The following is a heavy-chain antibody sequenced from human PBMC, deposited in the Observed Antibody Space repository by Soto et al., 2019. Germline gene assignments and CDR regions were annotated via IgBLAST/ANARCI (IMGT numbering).Heavy chain of an antibody. J-gene: IGHJ4*02. CDR2: ICGYKGNT. Sequence: QVQLVQSGAEVREPGASVQVSCKTSGYTYTNYGVSWVRQAPGQGLEWVGGICGYKGNTNYAQKLQGRGTLTTDTSTSTAYMELRSLRSADTAVYYCAHHTLDTGMPSGYWGQGTLVTVS. V-gene: IGHV1-18*01. CDR3: AHHTLDTGMPSGY. CDR1: GYTYTNYG. D-gene: IGHD5-18*01.